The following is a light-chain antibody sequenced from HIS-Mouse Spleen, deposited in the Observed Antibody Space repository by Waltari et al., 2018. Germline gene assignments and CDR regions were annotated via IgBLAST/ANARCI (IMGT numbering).Light chain of an antibody. Sequence: SYELTQLPSVSVSPGQTPRITCSGDALPKKYAYWYQQKSGQAPVLVIYEDSKRPSGIPERVSGSSSGTMATLTISGAQVEDEADYYCYSTDSSGNHRVFGGGTKLTVL. CDR3: YSTDSSGNHRV. CDR2: EDS. CDR1: ALPKKY. J-gene: IGLJ2*01. V-gene: IGLV3-10*01.